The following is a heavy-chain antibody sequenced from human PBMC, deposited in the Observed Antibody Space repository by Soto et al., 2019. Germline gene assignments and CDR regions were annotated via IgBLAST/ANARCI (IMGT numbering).Heavy chain of an antibody. CDR2: ISGDGGST. CDR3: ALSKYSSSSDAFDI. D-gene: IGHD6-6*01. J-gene: IGHJ3*02. CDR1: GFTFDDYA. Sequence: GGSLRLSCAASGFTFDDYAMHWVRHAPGKGLEWVSLISGDGGSTYYADSVKGRFTISRDNSKNSLYLQMNSLRTEDTALYYCALSKYSSSSDAFDIWGQGTMVTVSS. V-gene: IGHV3-43*02.